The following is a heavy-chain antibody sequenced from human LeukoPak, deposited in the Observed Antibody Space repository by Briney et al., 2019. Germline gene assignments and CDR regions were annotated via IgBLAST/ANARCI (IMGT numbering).Heavy chain of an antibody. CDR2: IYYSGST. J-gene: IGHJ4*02. V-gene: IGHV4-39*07. CDR3: ASGVVGATFTY. Sequence: SETLSLTCTVSGGSISSSSYYWGWIRQPPGKGLEWIGSIYYSGSTYYNPSLKSRVTISVDTSKNQFSLKLSSVTAADTAVYYCASGVVGATFTYWGQGTLVIVSS. D-gene: IGHD1-26*01. CDR1: GGSISSSSYY.